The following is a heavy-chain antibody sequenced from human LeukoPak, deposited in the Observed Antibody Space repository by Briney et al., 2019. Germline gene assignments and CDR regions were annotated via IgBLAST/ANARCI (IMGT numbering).Heavy chain of an antibody. CDR3: ARSDYYDSSGYGGLSFDY. Sequence: GASVKVSCKASGGTFSSYAISWVRQAPGQGLEWMGWINTSTGNPTYAQGFTGRFVFSLDTSVSTAYLQISSLKAEDTAVYYCARSDYYDSSGYGGLSFDYWGQGTLVTVSS. CDR2: INTSTGNP. CDR1: GGTFSSYA. D-gene: IGHD3-22*01. J-gene: IGHJ4*02. V-gene: IGHV7-4-1*02.